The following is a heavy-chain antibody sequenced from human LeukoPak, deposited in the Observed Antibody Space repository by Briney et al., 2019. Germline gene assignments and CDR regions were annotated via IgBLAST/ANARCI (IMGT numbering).Heavy chain of an antibody. CDR2: INAGNGNT. CDR1: GYTFTSYA. CDR3: ARHYDYVWEY. Sequence: ASVKVSCKASGYTFTSYAMHWVRQAPGQRLEWMGWINAGNGNTKYSQKFQGRVTMTTDTSTSTAYMELRSLRSDDTAVYYCARHYDYVWEYWGQGTLVTVSS. J-gene: IGHJ4*02. V-gene: IGHV1-3*01. D-gene: IGHD3-16*01.